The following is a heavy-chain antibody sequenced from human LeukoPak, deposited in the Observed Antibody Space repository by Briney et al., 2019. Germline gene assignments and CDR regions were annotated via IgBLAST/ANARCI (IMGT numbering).Heavy chain of an antibody. D-gene: IGHD6-13*01. Sequence: SVKVSCKASGGTFSSYAISWVRQAPGQGLEWIGGIIPIFGTANYAQKFQGRVTITADEFTSTAYMEPSSLGSEDTAVYYCARKEASSRGHFDYWGQGTLVTVSS. J-gene: IGHJ4*02. CDR3: ARKEASSRGHFDY. V-gene: IGHV1-69*13. CDR2: IIPIFGTA. CDR1: GGTFSSYA.